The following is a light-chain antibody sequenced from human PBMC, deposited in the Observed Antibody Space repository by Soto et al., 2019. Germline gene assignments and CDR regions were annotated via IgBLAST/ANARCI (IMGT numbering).Light chain of an antibody. V-gene: IGLV2-14*03. CDR3: SSYTTSNTRQTV. Sequence: QSVLTQPASVSGSPGQSITISCTGTSSDVGGYNYVSWYQHHPGKAPKLMIFDVSTRPSGVSNRFSGSKSGNTASLTISGLQPEDEADYYCSSYTTSNTRQTVFGTGTKVTVL. CDR1: SSDVGGYNY. CDR2: DVS. J-gene: IGLJ1*01.